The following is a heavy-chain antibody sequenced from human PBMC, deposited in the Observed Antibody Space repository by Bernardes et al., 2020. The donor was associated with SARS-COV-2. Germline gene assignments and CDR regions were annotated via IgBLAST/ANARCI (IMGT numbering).Heavy chain of an antibody. V-gene: IGHV4-39*01. J-gene: IGHJ4*02. D-gene: IGHD6-13*01. CDR3: ARQVRQQLVRHKVDN. CDR1: AGSISSIRSY. CDR2: IYYRGST. Sequence: QSLSPTCTVSAGSISSIRSYWGRLLQPPGKGLEWIGSIYYRGSTYYNPSLKTRATISGDTSKNQFSLNLSSVTAADTAVYYCARQVRQQLVRHKVDNCGQGTLVTVSS.